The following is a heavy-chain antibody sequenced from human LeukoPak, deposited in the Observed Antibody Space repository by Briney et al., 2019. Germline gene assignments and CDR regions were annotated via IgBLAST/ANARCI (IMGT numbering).Heavy chain of an antibody. Sequence: GGSLRLSCAASGFTFDDYAMHWVRQAPGKGLEWVSGISWNSGSIGYADSVKGRFTISRDNAKNSLYLQMNSLRAEDTALYYCAKGNYYDSSGLDCWGQGTLVTVSS. V-gene: IGHV3-9*01. CDR2: ISWNSGSI. CDR3: AKGNYYDSSGLDC. J-gene: IGHJ4*02. CDR1: GFTFDDYA. D-gene: IGHD3-22*01.